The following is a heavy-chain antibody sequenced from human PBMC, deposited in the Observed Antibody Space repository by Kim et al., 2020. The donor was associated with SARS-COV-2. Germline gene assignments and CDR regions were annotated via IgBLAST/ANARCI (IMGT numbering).Heavy chain of an antibody. V-gene: IGHV3-7*01. CDR3: ARGGLRSAWYYFAY. Sequence: GGSLRLSCAASGFTFSNYWMSWVRQAPGKGLEWVANINQDGSEKYYVDSVKGRFTISRDNAQNSLYLQMNSLRAEDTAVYYCARGGLRSAWYYFAYWGQGTLVAVSS. D-gene: IGHD6-19*01. CDR2: INQDGSEK. CDR1: GFTFSNYW. J-gene: IGHJ4*02.